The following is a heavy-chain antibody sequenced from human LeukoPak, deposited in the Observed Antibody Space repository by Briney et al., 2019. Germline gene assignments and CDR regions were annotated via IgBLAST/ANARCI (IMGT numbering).Heavy chain of an antibody. V-gene: IGHV1-2*02. D-gene: IGHD6-13*01. CDR2: IDPNSGGT. Sequence: ASVKVSCKASGYTFTGYYMHWVRQAPGQGLEWMGWIDPNSGGTNYAQKFQGRVTMTRDTSTGTAYMELSRLRSDDTAVYYCARTLYIAAAPGGFDYWGQGTLVAVSS. CDR1: GYTFTGYY. J-gene: IGHJ4*02. CDR3: ARTLYIAAAPGGFDY.